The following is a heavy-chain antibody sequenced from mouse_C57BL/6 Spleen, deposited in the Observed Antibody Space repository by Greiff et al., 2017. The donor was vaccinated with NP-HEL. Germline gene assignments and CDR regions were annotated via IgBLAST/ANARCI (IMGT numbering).Heavy chain of an antibody. J-gene: IGHJ4*01. Sequence: QVQPQQPGAELVKPGASVKLSCKASGYTFTSYWMQWVKQRPGQGLEWIGEIDPSDSYTNYNQKFKGKATLTVDTSSSTAYMQLSSLTSEDSAVYYCAREVVYYGSSLYYAMDYWGQGTSVTVSS. V-gene: IGHV1-50*01. CDR1: GYTFTSYW. CDR3: AREVVYYGSSLYYAMDY. D-gene: IGHD1-1*01. CDR2: IDPSDSYT.